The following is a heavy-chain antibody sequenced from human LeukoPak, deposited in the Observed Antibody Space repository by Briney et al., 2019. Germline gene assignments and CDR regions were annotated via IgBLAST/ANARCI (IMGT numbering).Heavy chain of an antibody. V-gene: IGHV4-39*01. CDR2: IYYSGST. CDR1: GGSFSVYY. Sequence: SETLSLTCAISGGSFSVYYWTWIRQPPGKGLEWIGSIYYSGSTYYNPSLKSRVTISVDTSKNQFSLKLSSVTAADTAVYYCARLSARRWFDPWGQGTLVTVSS. CDR3: ARLSARRWFDP. D-gene: IGHD1-14*01. J-gene: IGHJ5*02.